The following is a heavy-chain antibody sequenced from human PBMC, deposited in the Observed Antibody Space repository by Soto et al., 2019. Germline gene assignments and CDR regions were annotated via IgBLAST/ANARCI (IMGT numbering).Heavy chain of an antibody. CDR1: GASIGSYD. V-gene: IGHV4-59*01. J-gene: IGHJ4*02. Sequence: TSETLSLNCIVSGASIGSYDWSWLRQPPGKGLEWIAYISDSGSTNYNSSLKSRVTILVDTPKNQFSLKLSSVTAADTAVYYCARVGGARYPKNYFDYWGQGTLVT. CDR3: ARVGGARYPKNYFDY. D-gene: IGHD3-10*01. CDR2: ISDSGST.